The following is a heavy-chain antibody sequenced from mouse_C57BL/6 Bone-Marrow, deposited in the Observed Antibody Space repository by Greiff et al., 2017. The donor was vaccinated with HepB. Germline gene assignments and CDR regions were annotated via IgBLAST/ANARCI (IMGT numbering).Heavy chain of an antibody. V-gene: IGHV1-82*01. J-gene: IGHJ1*03. Sequence: QVQLQQSGPELVKPGASVKISCKASGYAFSSSWMNWVKQRPGKGLEWIGRIYPGDGDTNYNGKFKGKATLTADKSSSTAYMQLSSLTSEDSAVYFCATYYGSSTGYFDVWGTGTTVTVSS. D-gene: IGHD1-1*01. CDR2: IYPGDGDT. CDR1: GYAFSSSW. CDR3: ATYYGSSTGYFDV.